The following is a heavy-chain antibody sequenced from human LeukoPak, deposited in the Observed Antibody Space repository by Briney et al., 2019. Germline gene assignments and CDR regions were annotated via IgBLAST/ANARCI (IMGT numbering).Heavy chain of an antibody. CDR2: IYYSGST. CDR3: ARAGSYRGYFDY. J-gene: IGHJ4*02. V-gene: IGHV4-59*01. Sequence: SETLSLTCTVSGGSLSSYYWSWIRQPLGEGLEWIGYIYYSGSTNYNPSLKSRVTISVDTPKNQFSLKLSSVTAADTAVYYCARAGSYRGYFDYWGQGTLVTVSS. D-gene: IGHD1-26*01. CDR1: GGSLSSYY.